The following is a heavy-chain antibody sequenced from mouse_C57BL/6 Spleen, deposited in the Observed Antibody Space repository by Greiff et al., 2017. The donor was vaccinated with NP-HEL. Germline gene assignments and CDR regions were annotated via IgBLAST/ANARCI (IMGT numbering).Heavy chain of an antibody. V-gene: IGHV1-39*01. CDR3: ASYDYDGAWFAY. Sequence: VHVKQSGPELVKPGASVKISCKASGYSFTDYNMNWVKQSTGKSLEWIGVINPNYGTTSYNQKFKGKATLTVDQSSSTAYMQLNSLTSEDSAVYYCASYDYDGAWFAYWGQGTLVTVSA. CDR1: GYSFTDYN. CDR2: INPNYGTT. J-gene: IGHJ3*01. D-gene: IGHD2-4*01.